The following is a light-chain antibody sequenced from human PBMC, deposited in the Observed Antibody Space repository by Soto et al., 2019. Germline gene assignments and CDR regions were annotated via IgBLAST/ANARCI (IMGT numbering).Light chain of an antibody. CDR3: SSFAGISTV. V-gene: IGLV2-8*01. J-gene: IGLJ1*01. CDR1: SSDVGGYNY. CDR2: EVS. Sequence: QSALTQPPSASGSPGQSVTISCTGTSSDVGGYNYVSWYQQHLGKAPKLVIYEVSKRPSGVPDRFSGSKSGNTASLTVSGLQAEDEADYYCSSFAGISTVFGTGTKVTVL.